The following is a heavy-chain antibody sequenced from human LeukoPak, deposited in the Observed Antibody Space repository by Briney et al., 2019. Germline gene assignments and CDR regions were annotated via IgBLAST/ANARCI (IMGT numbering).Heavy chain of an antibody. J-gene: IGHJ4*02. CDR1: GGSFRGYY. V-gene: IGHV4-34*01. Sequence: SATLSLTCAVYGGSFRGYYWSWIRQPPGKGLEWIGEINHSGSTNYNPSLKSRVTISVDTSKNQFSLKLSSVTAADTAVYYCASPESGDYWGQGTLVTVSS. CDR2: INHSGST. D-gene: IGHD6-25*01. CDR3: ASPESGDY.